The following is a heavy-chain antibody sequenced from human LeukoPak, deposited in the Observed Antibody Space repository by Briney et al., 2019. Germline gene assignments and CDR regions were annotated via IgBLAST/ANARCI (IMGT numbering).Heavy chain of an antibody. V-gene: IGHV4-4*07. J-gene: IGHJ5*02. D-gene: IGHD3-10*01. Sequence: SETLSLTCTVSGGSISSYYWSWIRQPAGKGLEWIGRIYTSGSTNYNPSLKSRVAMSVDTSKNQFSLKLSSVTAADTAVYYCARGRLTMVRGVFITGNWFDPWGQGTLVTVSS. CDR2: IYTSGST. CDR3: ARGRLTMVRGVFITGNWFDP. CDR1: GGSISSYY.